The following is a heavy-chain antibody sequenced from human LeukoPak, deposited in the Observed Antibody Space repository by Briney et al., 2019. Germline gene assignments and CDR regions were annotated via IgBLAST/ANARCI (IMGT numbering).Heavy chain of an antibody. Sequence: GGSLRLSCAASGFTSNTYTMNWVRQAPGKGLEWVSSITASSTAIYSADSVKGRFTISRDNAKNFLYLQMNSLRAEDTAVYYCARTYYDILTGYNPYFDYWGQGILVTVSS. J-gene: IGHJ4*02. CDR2: ITASSTAI. CDR1: GFTSNTYT. V-gene: IGHV3-21*01. D-gene: IGHD3-9*01. CDR3: ARTYYDILTGYNPYFDY.